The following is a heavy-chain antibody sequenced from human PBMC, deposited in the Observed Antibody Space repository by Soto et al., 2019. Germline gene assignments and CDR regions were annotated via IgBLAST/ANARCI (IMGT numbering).Heavy chain of an antibody. J-gene: IGHJ4*02. Sequence: PSETLSFTCTVSGGSISSYYWSWIRQPPGKGLEWIGYIYYSGSTNYNPSLKSRVTISVDTSKNQFSLKLSSVTAADTAVYYCARSRGGYYYYFDYWGQGTLVTVSS. CDR1: GGSISSYY. CDR3: ARSRGGYYYYFDY. V-gene: IGHV4-59*01. CDR2: IYYSGST. D-gene: IGHD3-3*01.